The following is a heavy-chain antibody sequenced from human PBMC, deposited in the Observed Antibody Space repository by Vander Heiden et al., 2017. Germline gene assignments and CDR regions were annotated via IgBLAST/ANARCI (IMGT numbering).Heavy chain of an antibody. CDR1: GFTFSSYA. D-gene: IGHD6-6*01. J-gene: IGHJ6*02. Sequence: EVQLLASGGGLVQPGGSLRLSCAASGFTFSSYAMSWVRQAPGEGLGWVSAMSGSGGSTYYADSVKGRFTSSRDNSKNTLYLQMTSRRAEDTAVYYWANGIAARPAGGDPGWGVRGYYYYYYGMDVWGQGTTVTVSS. CDR3: ANGIAARPAGGDPGWGVRGYYYYYYGMDV. CDR2: MSGSGGST. V-gene: IGHV3-23*01.